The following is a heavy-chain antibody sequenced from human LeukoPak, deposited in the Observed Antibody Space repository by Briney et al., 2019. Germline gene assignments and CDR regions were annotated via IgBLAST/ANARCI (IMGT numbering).Heavy chain of an antibody. J-gene: IGHJ6*02. CDR1: GGSISSYY. CDR2: IYYSGST. Sequence: SETLSLTCTVSGGSISSYYWSWIRQPPGKGLEWLGYIYYSGSTNYNPSLKSRVTISVDTSKNQFSLKLSSVTAADTAVYYCAGDTMGDYYYGMDVWGQGTTVTVSS. D-gene: IGHD3-16*01. CDR3: AGDTMGDYYYGMDV. V-gene: IGHV4-59*08.